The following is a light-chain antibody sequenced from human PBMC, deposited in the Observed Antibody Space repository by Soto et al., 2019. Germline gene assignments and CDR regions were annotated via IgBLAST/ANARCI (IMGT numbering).Light chain of an antibody. CDR2: QTS. Sequence: IVMKQSPATLSSFPGDRVTLSCRASQYINTRLAWYQHRPGQAPRLLIYQTSIRAAGIPARFSASGSGTDFTLTISDVQPEDFALYYCHQRQSWPRTFGQGAKVDIK. V-gene: IGKV3-11*01. CDR3: HQRQSWPRT. J-gene: IGKJ1*01. CDR1: QYINTR.